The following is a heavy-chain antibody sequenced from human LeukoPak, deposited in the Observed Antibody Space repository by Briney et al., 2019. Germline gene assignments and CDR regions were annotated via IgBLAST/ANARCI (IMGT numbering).Heavy chain of an antibody. D-gene: IGHD3-22*01. Sequence: GGSLRLSCAASGFTFSSYSMNWVRQAPGKGLEWVSSISSSSSYIYYADSVKGRFTISRDNAKSSLYLQMNSLRAEDTAVYYCARESGYYYDSSGYYYWGQGTLVTVSS. V-gene: IGHV3-21*01. CDR1: GFTFSSYS. CDR2: ISSSSSYI. J-gene: IGHJ4*02. CDR3: ARESGYYYDSSGYYY.